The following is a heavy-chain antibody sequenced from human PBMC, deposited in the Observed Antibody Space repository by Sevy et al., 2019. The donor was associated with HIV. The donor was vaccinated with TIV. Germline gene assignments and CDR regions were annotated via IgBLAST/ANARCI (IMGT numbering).Heavy chain of an antibody. J-gene: IGHJ4*02. CDR3: ARDNGDYFLSTSVFDY. CDR1: GFTFSSYS. D-gene: IGHD4-17*01. Sequence: GESLKISCAASGFTFSSYSMNWVLQAPGKGLEWVSYISSGFSTIHYADSVKGRFTISRDNAKNSLYLQMNRLRAEDTAVYYCARDNGDYFLSTSVFDYWGQGTLVTVSS. V-gene: IGHV3-48*01. CDR2: ISSGFSTI.